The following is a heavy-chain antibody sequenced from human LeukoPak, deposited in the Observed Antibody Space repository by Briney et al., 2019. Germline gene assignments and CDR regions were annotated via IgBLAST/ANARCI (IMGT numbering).Heavy chain of an antibody. CDR1: GFPFPTYA. Sequence: PGGSLRLSCVASGFPFPTYAMMWVRQAPEKGLEWVSSVRVSDGARFYADSVKGRITISRDNAKNSLYLQIYSLTAEDTAIYYCARVNYGSSGWGATFDCWGQGTLVTVSS. CDR3: ARVNYGSSGWGATFDC. CDR2: VRVSDGAR. J-gene: IGHJ4*02. D-gene: IGHD3-10*01. V-gene: IGHV3-21*01.